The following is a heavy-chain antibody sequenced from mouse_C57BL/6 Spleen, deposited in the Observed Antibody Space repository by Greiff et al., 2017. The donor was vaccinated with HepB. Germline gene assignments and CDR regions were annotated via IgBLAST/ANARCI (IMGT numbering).Heavy chain of an antibody. J-gene: IGHJ2*01. CDR1: GFNIKDDY. V-gene: IGHV14-4*01. CDR2: IDPENGDT. CDR3: TTRTTAY. Sequence: EVKLMESGAELVRPGASVKLSCTASGFNIKDDYMHWVKQRPEQGLEWIGWIDPENGDTEYASKFQGKATITADTSSNTAYLQLSSLTSEDTAVYYCTTRTTAYWGQGTTLTVSS. D-gene: IGHD1-2*01.